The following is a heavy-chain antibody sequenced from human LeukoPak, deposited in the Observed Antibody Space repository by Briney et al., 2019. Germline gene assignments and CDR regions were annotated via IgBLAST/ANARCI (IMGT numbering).Heavy chain of an antibody. J-gene: IGHJ4*02. Sequence: SVKVSCKASGYTFTNYYMQWVRQAPGQGLEWMGLINPSGGSTSYAQTFQGRITMTWDTSTSTVYMELSSLRSEDTAVYYCARDPAYSSDTSGFDYWGQGTLVTVSS. V-gene: IGHV1-46*01. CDR3: ARDPAYSSDTSGFDY. D-gene: IGHD3-22*01. CDR1: GYTFTNYY. CDR2: INPSGGST.